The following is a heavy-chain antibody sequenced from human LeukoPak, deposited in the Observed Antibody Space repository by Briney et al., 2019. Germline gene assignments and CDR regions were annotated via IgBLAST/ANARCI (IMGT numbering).Heavy chain of an antibody. CDR1: GFTFSSYW. Sequence: PGGSLRLSCAASGFTFSSYWMSWVRQAPGKGLEWVANIKQDGSEKYYADYVKGRFTISRDNSKNTLYLQMNSLRAEDTAVYYCARNFRDGYNNSFDYWGQGTLVTVSS. CDR3: ARNFRDGYNNSFDY. CDR2: IKQDGSEK. D-gene: IGHD5-24*01. J-gene: IGHJ4*02. V-gene: IGHV3-7*01.